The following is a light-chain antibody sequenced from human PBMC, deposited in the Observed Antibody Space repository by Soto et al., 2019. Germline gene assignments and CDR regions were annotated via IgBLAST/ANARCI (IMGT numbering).Light chain of an antibody. J-gene: IGKJ1*01. CDR3: MQALQTPPT. Sequence: DIVMTQSPLSLSVTPGEPASISCKSSQSLLFSNGHSHVAWYVQKPGQSPQLLIFAGSNRASGVPDRFSGSGSGTDFTLKISRVEAEDVGVYYCMQALQTPPTFGQGTKVEIK. CDR2: AGS. V-gene: IGKV2-28*01. CDR1: QSLLFSNGHSH.